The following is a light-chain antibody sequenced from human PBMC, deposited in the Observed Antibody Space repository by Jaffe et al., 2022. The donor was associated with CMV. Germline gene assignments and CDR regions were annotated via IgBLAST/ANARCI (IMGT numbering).Light chain of an antibody. CDR1: QSVSSSY. Sequence: EIVLTQSPGTLSLSPGDRATLSCRASQSVSSSYLAWYQQKPGQAPRLLIYATSNRATGIPDRFSGSGSGTDFTLTISRLEPEDFAVYYCQQYDRSPRTFGQGTKVEIK. CDR2: ATS. CDR3: QQYDRSPRT. V-gene: IGKV3-20*01. J-gene: IGKJ1*01.